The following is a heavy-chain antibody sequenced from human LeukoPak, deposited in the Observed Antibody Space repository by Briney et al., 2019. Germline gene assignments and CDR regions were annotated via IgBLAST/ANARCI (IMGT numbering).Heavy chain of an antibody. CDR1: GRSFSGYY. CDR2: INHSGST. Sequence: SETLSLTCAVYGRSFSGYYWSWIRQPPGKGLEWMGEINHSGSTNYNPSLTSRVTISVDTSKNQFSLELSSVTAADTAVYYCARGASGGKGNRYYFDYWGQGTLVTVSS. CDR3: ARGASGGKGNRYYFDY. V-gene: IGHV4-34*01. D-gene: IGHD4-23*01. J-gene: IGHJ4*02.